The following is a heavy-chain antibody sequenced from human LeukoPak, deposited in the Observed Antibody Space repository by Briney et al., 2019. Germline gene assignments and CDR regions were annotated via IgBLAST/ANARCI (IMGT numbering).Heavy chain of an antibody. CDR1: GFTFSSYA. Sequence: GGSLRLSCSASGFTFSSYAMHWVRQAPGKGLEYVSAISSNGGSTYYADSVKGRFTISGDSSKNTLYLQMNSLRAEDTAVYYCARLKIDGTHFDYWGQGTLVTVSS. V-gene: IGHV3-64*04. CDR3: ARLKIDGTHFDY. D-gene: IGHD3-9*01. J-gene: IGHJ4*02. CDR2: ISSNGGST.